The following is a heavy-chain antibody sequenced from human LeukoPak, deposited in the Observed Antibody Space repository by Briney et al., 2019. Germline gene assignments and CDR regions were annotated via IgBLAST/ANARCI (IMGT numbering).Heavy chain of an antibody. J-gene: IGHJ4*02. D-gene: IGHD1-1*01. Sequence: PGRSLRLSCAASGFTFSSYAMHWVRQAPGKGLEWVAVISYDGSNKYYADSVKGRFTISRDNSKNTLYLQMNSLRAEDTAVYYCARDSAGWNDYWGQGTLVTVSS. V-gene: IGHV3-30-3*01. CDR3: ARDSAGWNDY. CDR1: GFTFSSYA. CDR2: ISYDGSNK.